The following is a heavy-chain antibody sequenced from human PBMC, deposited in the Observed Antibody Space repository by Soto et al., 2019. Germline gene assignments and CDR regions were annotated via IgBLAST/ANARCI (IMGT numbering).Heavy chain of an antibody. CDR1: GFGFDSFA. J-gene: IGHJ4*02. CDR3: AKALWFGESSHYFDY. Sequence: PGGSLRLSCVGSGFGFDSFAMSWVRQAPGKGLEWVSGIGGSGGATVDADSVKGRFTISRDNSRNTIYLQMNFLRGGDTAVYFCAKALWFGESSHYFDYWGQGTLVTVSS. D-gene: IGHD3-10*01. V-gene: IGHV3-23*01. CDR2: IGGSGGAT.